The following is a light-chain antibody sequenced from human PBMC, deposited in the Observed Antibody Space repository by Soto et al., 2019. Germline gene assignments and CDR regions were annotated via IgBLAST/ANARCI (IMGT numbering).Light chain of an antibody. V-gene: IGLV3-21*04. CDR1: NIGYKS. Sequence: SYELTQPPSVSVAPGTTARITCGRDNIGYKSVYWYQQKPGQAPVLVMYYDSERPSGIPERFSGSKSGNTATLTISRVEAGDEADYYCQVWDSSSDHPVFGIGTKLTVL. CDR3: QVWDSSSDHPV. J-gene: IGLJ1*01. CDR2: YDS.